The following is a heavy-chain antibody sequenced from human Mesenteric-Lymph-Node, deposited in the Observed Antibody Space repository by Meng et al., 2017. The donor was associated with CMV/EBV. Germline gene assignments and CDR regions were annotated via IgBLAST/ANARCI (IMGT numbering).Heavy chain of an antibody. CDR2: INPNSGGT. D-gene: IGHD2-2*01. CDR3: ARGEDIVVVPAAIEVRY. CDR1: GYTFTGYY. V-gene: IGHV1-2*02. Sequence: ASVKVSCKASGYTFTGYYMHWVRQAPGQGLEWMGWINPNSGGTNYAQKFQGRVTMTRDTSISTAYMELSRLRSDDTAVYYCARGEDIVVVPAAIEVRYWGQGTTVTVSS. J-gene: IGHJ6*02.